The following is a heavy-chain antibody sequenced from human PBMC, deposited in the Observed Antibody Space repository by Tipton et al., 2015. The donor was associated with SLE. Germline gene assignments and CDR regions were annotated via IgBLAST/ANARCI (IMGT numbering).Heavy chain of an antibody. CDR3: AKDRSYYASGRLQDYYGMDV. J-gene: IGHJ6*02. V-gene: IGHV3-30*02. CDR1: GFTFSRYG. CDR2: IRYDGSNE. D-gene: IGHD3-10*01. Sequence: SLRLSCAASGFTFSRYGMHWVRQAPGKGLEWVAFIRYDGSNEDYADSVKGRFTISRDNSKNTLFLQMNSLRTEDTAVYYCAKDRSYYASGRLQDYYGMDVWGQGTTVTVSS.